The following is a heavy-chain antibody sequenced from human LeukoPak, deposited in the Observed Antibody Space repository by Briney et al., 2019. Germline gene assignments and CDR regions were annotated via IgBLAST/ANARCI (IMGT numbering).Heavy chain of an antibody. V-gene: IGHV3-53*01. J-gene: IGHJ3*02. CDR1: GFTVSSNY. Sequence: GGSLRLSCAASGFTVSSNYMSWVRQAPGKGLEWVSVIYSGGSTYYADSVKGRFTTSRDNSKNTLYLQMNSLRDEDTAVYYCARSIAPDAFDIWGQGTMVTFSS. D-gene: IGHD6-6*01. CDR2: IYSGGST. CDR3: ARSIAPDAFDI.